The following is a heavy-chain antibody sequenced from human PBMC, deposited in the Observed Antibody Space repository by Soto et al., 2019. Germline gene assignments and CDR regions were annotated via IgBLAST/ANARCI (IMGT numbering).Heavy chain of an antibody. V-gene: IGHV3-30*18. Sequence: WGSLTVSCASSGFTFSIYAMHWVRQAPGKGLEWVAVISYDGSNKYYADSVKGRFTISRDNSKNTLYLQMNRLRAEDTAVYYCAKRNYDFWSGYTNYYFDYWGQGTMVTVSS. CDR3: AKRNYDFWSGYTNYYFDY. CDR2: ISYDGSNK. D-gene: IGHD3-3*01. J-gene: IGHJ4*02. CDR1: GFTFSIYA.